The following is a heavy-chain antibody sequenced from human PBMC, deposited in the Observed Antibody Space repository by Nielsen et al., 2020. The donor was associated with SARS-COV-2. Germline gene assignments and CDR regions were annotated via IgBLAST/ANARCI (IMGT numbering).Heavy chain of an antibody. J-gene: IGHJ4*02. V-gene: IGHV3-9*01. Sequence: GGSLRLSCAASGFTFDDYAMHWVRQAPGKGLEWVSGISWNSGSIGYADSMKGRFTISRDNAKNSLYLQMNSLRAEDTALYYCAKVGDAGVGDYWGQGTLVTVSS. D-gene: IGHD2-21*02. CDR3: AKVGDAGVGDY. CDR2: ISWNSGSI. CDR1: GFTFDDYA.